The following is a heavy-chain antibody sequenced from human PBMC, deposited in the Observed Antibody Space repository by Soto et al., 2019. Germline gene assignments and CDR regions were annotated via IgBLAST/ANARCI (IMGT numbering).Heavy chain of an antibody. CDR3: AREGSTFYYDSSGYYYFDY. J-gene: IGHJ4*02. CDR2: ISPNLGIT. Sequence: GASVKVSCKASGGTFSSYTISWVRQAPGQGLEWMGRISPNLGITNYAQKLQGRVTMTSDKFTSTAYMELGSLRSDDTAVYYCAREGSTFYYDSSGYYYFDYWGQGTLVTVSS. D-gene: IGHD3-22*01. V-gene: IGHV1-69*04. CDR1: GGTFSSYT.